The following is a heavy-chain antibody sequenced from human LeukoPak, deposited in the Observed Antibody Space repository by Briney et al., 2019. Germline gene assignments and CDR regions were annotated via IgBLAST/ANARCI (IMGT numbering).Heavy chain of an antibody. Sequence: ASVKVSCKASGYTLTGYYMHWVRQAPGQGLEWMGWINPNSGGTNYAQKFQGRVTMTRDTSISTAYMELSRLRSDDTAVYYCARELSGYDQQPFDYWGQGTLVTVSS. CDR2: INPNSGGT. CDR3: ARELSGYDQQPFDY. J-gene: IGHJ4*02. D-gene: IGHD5-12*01. CDR1: GYTLTGYY. V-gene: IGHV1-2*02.